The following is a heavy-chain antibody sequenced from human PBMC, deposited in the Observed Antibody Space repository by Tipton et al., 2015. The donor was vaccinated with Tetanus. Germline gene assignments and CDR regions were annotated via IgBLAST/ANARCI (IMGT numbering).Heavy chain of an antibody. Sequence: QLVQSGAEVKKPGESLKIPCKGSGYSFTTYWIGWVRQMPGKGLEWMGTIYPGDSNTGYSPSFQGQVTISADRSVSTAYLQWTSLKATDTAIYYCARRPGFCTGSSCDYYFDYWGQGTLVTVSS. CDR3: ARRPGFCTGSSCDYYFDY. CDR1: GYSFTTYW. CDR2: IYPGDSNT. J-gene: IGHJ4*02. V-gene: IGHV5-51*01. D-gene: IGHD3/OR15-3a*01.